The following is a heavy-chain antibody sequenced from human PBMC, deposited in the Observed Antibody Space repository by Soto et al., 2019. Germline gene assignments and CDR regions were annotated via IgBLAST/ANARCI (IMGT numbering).Heavy chain of an antibody. J-gene: IGHJ4*02. Sequence: QVQLQESGPGLVKPSQTLSLTCTVSGDSISSGDHYWSWIRQPPGKGLEWIGYIYYSGTTYSRPSLQRPVIISVDTSKNQCSPKLNSVTAADTAVYYWARGAYSDSSSYFDYWGQGTMVPVSS. CDR1: GDSISSGDHY. V-gene: IGHV4-30-4*01. CDR3: ARGAYSDSSSYFDY. CDR2: IYYSGTT. D-gene: IGHD6-6*01.